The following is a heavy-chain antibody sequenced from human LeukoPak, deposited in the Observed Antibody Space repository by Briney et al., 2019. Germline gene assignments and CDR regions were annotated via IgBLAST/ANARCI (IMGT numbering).Heavy chain of an antibody. D-gene: IGHD6-13*01. CDR2: ISAYNGNT. CDR1: GYTFTSYG. V-gene: IGHV1-18*01. Sequence: ASVKVSCKASGYTFTSYGISWVRQAPGQGLEWMGWISAYNGNTNYAQKLQGRVTMTTDTSTSTAYMELRSLRSDDTAVYYCARDRHLEEQRLVRDFGYWGQGTLVTVSS. J-gene: IGHJ4*02. CDR3: ARDRHLEEQRLVRDFGY.